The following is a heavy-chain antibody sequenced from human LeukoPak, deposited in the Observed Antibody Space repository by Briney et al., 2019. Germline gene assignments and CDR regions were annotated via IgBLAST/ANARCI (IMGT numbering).Heavy chain of an antibody. J-gene: IGHJ4*02. Sequence: SETLSLTCTVSGGSISSSSYYWGWIRQPPGKGLEWIGSIYYSGSTYYNPSLKSRVTISVDTSKNQFSLKLSSVTAADTAVYYCARVYYDFWSGLDSWGQGTLVTVSS. V-gene: IGHV4-39*07. CDR1: GGSISSSSYY. D-gene: IGHD3-3*01. CDR2: IYYSGST. CDR3: ARVYYDFWSGLDS.